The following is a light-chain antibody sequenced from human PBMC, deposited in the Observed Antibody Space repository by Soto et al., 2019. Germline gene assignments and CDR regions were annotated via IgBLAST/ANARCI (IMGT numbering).Light chain of an antibody. Sequence: QSVLTQPASVSGSPGQSITISCTGTSSDVGSYNLVSWYQQHPGKAPKLMIYEGSKRPSGVSNRFSGSKSVNTASLTISGLQAEDEAEYYCCSYAGSSTCHVVFGGGTKLTVL. J-gene: IGLJ2*01. CDR1: SSDVGSYNL. CDR2: EGS. CDR3: CSYAGSSTCHVV. V-gene: IGLV2-23*01.